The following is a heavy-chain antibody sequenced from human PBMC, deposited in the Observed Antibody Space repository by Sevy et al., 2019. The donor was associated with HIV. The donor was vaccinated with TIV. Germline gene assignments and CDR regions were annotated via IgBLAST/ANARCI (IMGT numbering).Heavy chain of an antibody. CDR2: IGGSDGGT. CDR1: GFTFSTYA. D-gene: IGHD2-21*01. CDR3: AKDIIYVVGEGFDI. V-gene: IGHV3-23*01. J-gene: IGHJ3*02. Sequence: GGSLRLSCAASGFTFSTYAMNWVRQAPGKGLEWVSAIGGSDGGTYYADSVKGRFTISRDNSKNMLYLLMNSLRAEDTAIYYCAKDIIYVVGEGFDIWGQGTMVTVSS.